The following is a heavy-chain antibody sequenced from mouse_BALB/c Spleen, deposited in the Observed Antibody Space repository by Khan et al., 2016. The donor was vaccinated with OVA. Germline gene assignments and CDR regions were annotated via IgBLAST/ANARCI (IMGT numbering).Heavy chain of an antibody. Sequence: QVQLQQSGAELMKPGASVKISCKATGYTFSSYWIEWVKQRPGNGLEWIGEILPGSGRNNYNEKFKGKATFTADTSSNTAYMQLRSLTSEDPAVYYCARVNYYGSSSWFGYWGQGTLVTVSA. CDR3: ARVNYYGSSSWFGY. CDR2: ILPGSGRN. CDR1: GYTFSSYW. D-gene: IGHD1-1*01. J-gene: IGHJ3*01. V-gene: IGHV1-9*01.